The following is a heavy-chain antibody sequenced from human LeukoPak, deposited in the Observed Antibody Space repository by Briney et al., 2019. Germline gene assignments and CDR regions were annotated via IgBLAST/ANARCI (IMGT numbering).Heavy chain of an antibody. CDR1: GYTFTGYY. CDR2: INPNSGGT. CDR3: ARDKDPSCGGDCYSFGY. J-gene: IGHJ4*02. D-gene: IGHD2-21*02. Sequence: ASVKVSCKASGYTFTGYYMHWVRQAPGQGLEWMGWINPNSGGTNYAQKFQGRVTMTRDTSISTAYMELSRLRSDDTAVFYCARDKDPSCGGDCYSFGYWGQGTLVTVSS. V-gene: IGHV1-2*02.